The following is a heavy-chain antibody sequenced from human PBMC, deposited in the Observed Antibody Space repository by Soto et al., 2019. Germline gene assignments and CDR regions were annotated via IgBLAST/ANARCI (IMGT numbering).Heavy chain of an antibody. V-gene: IGHV3-23*01. CDR1: GFTFSSYS. J-gene: IGHJ4*02. D-gene: IGHD3-10*01. CDR2: FRTSGDGGTT. CDR3: AKKVNSGPGSQYFDY. Sequence: SLRLSCAASGFTFSSYSMSWVRQAPGKGLEWVSGFRTSGDGGTTYYADSVKGRFTISRDNSKNMLFLQMNSLRAGDTAIYYCAKKVNSGPGSQYFDYWGQGTLVTVSS.